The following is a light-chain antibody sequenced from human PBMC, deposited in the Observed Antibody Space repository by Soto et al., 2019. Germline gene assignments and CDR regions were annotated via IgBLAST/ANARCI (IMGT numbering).Light chain of an antibody. CDR2: GAS. CDR1: QSVSSN. J-gene: IGKJ4*01. V-gene: IGKV3-15*01. CDR3: QQYSIFSLT. Sequence: EIVMTQSPATLSVSPGERATLSCRARQSVSSNLAWYQQKPGQAPRLLLYGASTRATGIPARFSGSGSGTEFTLTISSLQSEDFAVDYCQQYSIFSLTFGGGTKVEIK.